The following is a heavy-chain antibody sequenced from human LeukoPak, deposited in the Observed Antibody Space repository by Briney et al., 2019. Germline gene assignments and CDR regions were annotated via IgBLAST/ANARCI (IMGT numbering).Heavy chain of an antibody. CDR1: GFTLSTYW. J-gene: IGHJ3*02. D-gene: IGHD4-17*01. Sequence: GGSLRLSCAASGFTLSTYWMSWVRQAPGKGLEWVANIKEDGSEKYYVDSVKGRFTISRDNAKNSLFLEMNTLRAEDTAVYYCARDSPYGDYDSFDIWGQGTMVTVSS. V-gene: IGHV3-7*01. CDR3: ARDSPYGDYDSFDI. CDR2: IKEDGSEK.